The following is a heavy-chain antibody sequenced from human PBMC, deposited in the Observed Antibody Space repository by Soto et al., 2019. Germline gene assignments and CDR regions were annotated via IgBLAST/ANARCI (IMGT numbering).Heavy chain of an antibody. D-gene: IGHD2-8*02. CDR2: IFHDGNT. Sequence: QVHLQESGPGLVKPSETLSLTCAVSGASIGSGGWWSWVRQPPGKGLEWIAEIFHDGNTNYSPSLKSRVTISVDKSQNQFSLNVYSVTAADTAVYYCAIHERWTGPDQWGQGSLVTVSS. V-gene: IGHV4-4*02. J-gene: IGHJ5*02. CDR1: GASIGSGGW. CDR3: AIHERWTGPDQ.